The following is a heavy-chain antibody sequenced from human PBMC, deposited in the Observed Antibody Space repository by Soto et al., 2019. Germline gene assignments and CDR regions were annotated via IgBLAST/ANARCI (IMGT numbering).Heavy chain of an antibody. Sequence: QVQLQESGPGLVKPSQTLSLTCTVSGGSISSGGYYWRWIRQHPGKGVEWNGYIYYSGSTYYNPSLKSRVTISVDTSQYQFSLKLSSVTAADTAVYYCARDVSGTGTTPSYYYGMDVWGQGTTVTVSS. CDR2: IYYSGST. V-gene: IGHV4-31*03. CDR1: GGSISSGGYY. J-gene: IGHJ6*02. CDR3: ARDVSGTGTTPSYYYGMDV. D-gene: IGHD4-17*01.